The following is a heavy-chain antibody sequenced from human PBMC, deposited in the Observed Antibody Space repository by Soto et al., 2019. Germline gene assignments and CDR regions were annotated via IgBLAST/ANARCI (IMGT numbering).Heavy chain of an antibody. V-gene: IGHV4-61*05. D-gene: IGHD2-2*02. CDR1: GGSISSSSYY. CDR2: IYYSGST. J-gene: IGHJ6*02. Sequence: SETLSLTCTVSGGSISSSSYYWVWIRQPPGKGLEWIGYIYYSGSTNYNPSLKSRVTISVDTSKNQFSLKLSSVTAADTAVYYCASVTRTCISTSCYRYYYGMDVWGQGTTVTVSS. CDR3: ASVTRTCISTSCYRYYYGMDV.